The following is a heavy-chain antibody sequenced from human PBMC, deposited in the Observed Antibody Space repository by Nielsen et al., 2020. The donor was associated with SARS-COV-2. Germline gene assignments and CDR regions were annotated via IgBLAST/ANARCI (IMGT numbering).Heavy chain of an antibody. Sequence: GGSLRLSCAASGFTFSSYWMSWVRQAPGKGLEWVANIKQDGSEKYYVDYVKGRFTISRDNAKNSLYLQMNSLRAEDTAVYYCARQDGGMVYTGYSSGWYSHAFDIWGQGTMVTVSS. V-gene: IGHV3-7*05. D-gene: IGHD6-19*01. CDR2: IKQDGSEK. CDR1: GFTFSSYW. J-gene: IGHJ3*02. CDR3: ARQDGGMVYTGYSSGWYSHAFDI.